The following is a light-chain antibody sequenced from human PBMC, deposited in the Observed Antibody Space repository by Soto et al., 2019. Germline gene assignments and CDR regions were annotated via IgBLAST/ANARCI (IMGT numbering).Light chain of an antibody. CDR1: SSDVGGYNY. J-gene: IGLJ2*01. CDR3: SSFAGSNVV. CDR2: EVS. V-gene: IGLV2-8*01. Sequence: QSALTQPPSASGSPGQSVTISCTGTSSDVGGYNYVSWDQQHPGKAPKLMISEVSKRPSGVPDRFSGSKSGNTASLTGSGLQAEDEADYYCSSFAGSNVVFGGGTKLTVL.